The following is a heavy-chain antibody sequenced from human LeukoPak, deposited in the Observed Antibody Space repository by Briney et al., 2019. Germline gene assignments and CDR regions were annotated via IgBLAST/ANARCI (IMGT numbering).Heavy chain of an antibody. CDR3: ARMRDYYYGMDV. Sequence: PGGSLRLSCAASGFTFSSYDMHWVRQATGKGLEWVSAIGTAGGTYYPGSVKGRFTISRENAKNSLYLQMNSLRAGDTAVYYCARMRDYYYGMDVWGQGTTVTVSS. CDR1: GFTFSSYD. J-gene: IGHJ6*02. D-gene: IGHD2-8*01. CDR2: IGTAGGT. V-gene: IGHV3-13*01.